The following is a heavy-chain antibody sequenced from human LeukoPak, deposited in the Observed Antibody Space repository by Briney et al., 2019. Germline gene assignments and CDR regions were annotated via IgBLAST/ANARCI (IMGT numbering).Heavy chain of an antibody. V-gene: IGHV1-69*01. CDR3: TRASIRGPE. Sequence: SVKVSCKASGGTFRSYTISWVRQAPGQGLEWMGGIIPVLGTSNYAQKFQGRVTITADESTGTANMELRSLRSEDTAMYYCTRASIRGPEWGQGTRVTVSS. CDR2: IIPVLGTS. J-gene: IGHJ1*01. CDR1: GGTFRSYT. D-gene: IGHD3-10*01.